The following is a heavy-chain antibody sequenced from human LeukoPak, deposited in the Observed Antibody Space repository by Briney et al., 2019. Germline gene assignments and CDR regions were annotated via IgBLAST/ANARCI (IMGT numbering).Heavy chain of an antibody. D-gene: IGHD4-17*01. Sequence: PGGSLRLSCAASGFTFSSYSMNWVRQAPGKGLEWVSSISSSSSYIYYADSVKGRFTISGDNAKNSLYLQMNSLRAEDTAVYYCARSLTTVSPSNGVWGQGTTVTVSS. CDR1: GFTFSSYS. CDR2: ISSSSSYI. J-gene: IGHJ6*02. CDR3: ARSLTTVSPSNGV. V-gene: IGHV3-21*01.